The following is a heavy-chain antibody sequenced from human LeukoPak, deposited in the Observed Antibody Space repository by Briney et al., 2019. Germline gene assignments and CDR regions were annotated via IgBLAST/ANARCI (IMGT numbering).Heavy chain of an antibody. CDR3: ARARLWFGELLYQYYFDY. CDR1: GGSISSYY. CDR2: IYYSGST. Sequence: SETLSLTCTVSGGSISSYYWSWIRQPPGKGLEWIGYIYYSGSTNYNPSLKSRVTISVDTSKNQFSLKLSSVTAADTAVYYCARARLWFGELLYQYYFDYWGQGTLVTVSS. J-gene: IGHJ4*02. D-gene: IGHD3-10*01. V-gene: IGHV4-59*01.